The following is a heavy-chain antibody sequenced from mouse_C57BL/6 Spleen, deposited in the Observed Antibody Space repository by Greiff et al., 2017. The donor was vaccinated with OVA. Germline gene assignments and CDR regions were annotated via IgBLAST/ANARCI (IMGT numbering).Heavy chain of an antibody. CDR1: GYSITSGYY. CDR3: ARGNAYYSNSWYFDV. D-gene: IGHD2-5*01. CDR2: ISYDGSN. V-gene: IGHV3-6*01. J-gene: IGHJ1*03. Sequence: DVKLQESGPGLVKPSQSLSLTCSVTGYSITSGYYWNWIRQFPGNKLEWMGYISYDGSNNYNPSLKNRISITCDTSKNQFFLKLNSVTTEDTATYYCARGNAYYSNSWYFDVWGTGTTVTVSS.